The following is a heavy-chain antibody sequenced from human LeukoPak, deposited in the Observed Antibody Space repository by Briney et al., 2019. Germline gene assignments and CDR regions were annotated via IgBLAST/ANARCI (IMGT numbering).Heavy chain of an antibody. Sequence: GGSLRLSCAASGFTFSSYAMHWVRQAPGKGLEWVAVISYDEVNKFYADSVKGRFTISRDNSKNTLYLEMNSLRAEDTALYHCVAIGAAALLNDDFSGPFDYWGQGTLVTVSS. D-gene: IGHD6-13*01. CDR3: VAIGAAALLNDDFSGPFDY. CDR2: ISYDEVNK. J-gene: IGHJ4*02. CDR1: GFTFSSYA. V-gene: IGHV3-30*04.